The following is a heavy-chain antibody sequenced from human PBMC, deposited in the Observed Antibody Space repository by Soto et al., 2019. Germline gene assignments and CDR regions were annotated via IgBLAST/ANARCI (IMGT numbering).Heavy chain of an antibody. J-gene: IGHJ4*02. D-gene: IGHD6-19*01. Sequence: GSSLRLSCAAAGFTFNSYAMHWVRQAPGKGLEFVSAISSYGADTYYADSVKGRFAISRDNSKNTLYLQMSSLRAEDTALYYCVKEGYMRSDWYGQFDYWGQGALVTGSS. V-gene: IGHV3-64D*06. CDR1: GFTFNSYA. CDR2: ISSYGADT. CDR3: VKEGYMRSDWYGQFDY.